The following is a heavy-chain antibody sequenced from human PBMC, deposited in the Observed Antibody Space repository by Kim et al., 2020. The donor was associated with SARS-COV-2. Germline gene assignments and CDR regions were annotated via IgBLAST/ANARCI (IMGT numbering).Heavy chain of an antibody. D-gene: IGHD1-26*01. J-gene: IGHJ4*02. CDR3: ASDSGSYDHALDY. CDR2: INPNNGGT. Sequence: ASVKVSCKTSGYMFTGYFMHWIRQAPGQGLEWIGRINPNNGGTNYTQKFQGRVTMTRDTSIDTAYMELSRLRSDDTAIYYCASDSGSYDHALDYWGQGTLVTVSS. V-gene: IGHV1-2*06. CDR1: GYMFTGYF.